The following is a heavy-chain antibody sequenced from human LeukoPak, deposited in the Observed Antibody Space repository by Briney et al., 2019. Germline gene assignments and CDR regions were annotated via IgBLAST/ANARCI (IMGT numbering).Heavy chain of an antibody. Sequence: GGSLRLSCAASGFTISNYAMRWIRQAPGKGLEWVSSISRSGSTKYYADSVKGRFTISRDNAKNSLFLQMNSLRAEDTAVYYCARVLRYCSGGNCYSGGLGYMDVWGKGTTVTISS. CDR3: ARVLRYCSGGNCYSGGLGYMDV. V-gene: IGHV3-11*01. CDR2: ISRSGSTK. CDR1: GFTISNYA. J-gene: IGHJ6*03. D-gene: IGHD2-15*01.